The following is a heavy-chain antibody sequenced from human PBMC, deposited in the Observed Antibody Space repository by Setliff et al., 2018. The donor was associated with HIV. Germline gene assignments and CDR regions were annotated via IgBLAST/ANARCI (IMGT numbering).Heavy chain of an antibody. CDR3: ARVGGGGLRLGELSSYDAFDI. Sequence: RASVKVSCKASGYTFTGYYMHWVRQAPGQGLEWMGWINPNSGGTNYAQKFQGRVTMTRDTSISTAYMELSRRRSDDTAVYYCARVGGGGLRLGELSSYDAFDIWGQGTMVTVSS. D-gene: IGHD3-16*02. CDR2: INPNSGGT. CDR1: GYTFTGYY. J-gene: IGHJ3*02. V-gene: IGHV1-2*02.